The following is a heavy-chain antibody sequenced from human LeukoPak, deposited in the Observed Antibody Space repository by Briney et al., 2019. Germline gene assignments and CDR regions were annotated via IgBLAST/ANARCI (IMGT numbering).Heavy chain of an antibody. V-gene: IGHV3-7*01. CDR3: ARAEDSSGYRYHAFDI. J-gene: IGHJ3*02. D-gene: IGHD3-22*01. CDR2: LKQDGSEK. Sequence: GGSLRLSCAASGFTFSSYWMSWVRQAPGKGLEWVANLKQDGSEKYYVDSVKGRFTISRDNAKNSLYLQMNSLRAEDTAVYYCARAEDSSGYRYHAFDIWGQGTMVTVSS. CDR1: GFTFSSYW.